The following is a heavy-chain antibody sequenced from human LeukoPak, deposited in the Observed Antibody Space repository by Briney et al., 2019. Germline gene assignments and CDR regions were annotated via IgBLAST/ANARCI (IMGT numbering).Heavy chain of an antibody. V-gene: IGHV4-59*08. CDR3: VAHVEGYITRTNCRNWFDA. D-gene: IGHD2-2*01. J-gene: IGHJ5*02. CDR1: AGSISSFY. CDR2: IHYSGST. Sequence: SETLSLTCTVSAGSISSFYGSCIRQPPGKGLEWIGYIHYSGSTNYNPSLKSRVTISLDTSKNQSSLKLSSLTASDTAAYYCVAHVEGYITRTNCRNWFDAWGQGTLVTVSS.